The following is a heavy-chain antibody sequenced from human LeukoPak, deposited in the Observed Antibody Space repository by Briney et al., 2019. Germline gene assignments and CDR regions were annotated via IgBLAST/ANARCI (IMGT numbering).Heavy chain of an antibody. CDR3: AKDIEVVIITTFDY. CDR1: GFTFSSYA. D-gene: IGHD3-22*01. Sequence: GGSLRLSCAASGFTFSSYAMSWVRQAPGKGLEWVSAISGSGGSTYYADSVKGRFTISRDNSKNTLHLQMNSLRAEDTAVYYCAKDIEVVIITTFDYWGQGTLVTVSS. V-gene: IGHV3-23*01. J-gene: IGHJ4*02. CDR2: ISGSGGST.